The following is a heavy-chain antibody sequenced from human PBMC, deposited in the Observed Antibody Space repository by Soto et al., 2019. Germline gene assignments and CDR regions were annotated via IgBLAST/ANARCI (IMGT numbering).Heavy chain of an antibody. Sequence: GGSLRLSCAASGFTFSSYAMHWVRQAPGKGLEWVAVISYDGSNKYYADSVKGRFTISRDNSKNTLYLQMNSLRAEDTAVYYCARDRGKSGLFDYGGQGTLVTVSS. CDR3: ARDRGKSGLFDY. J-gene: IGHJ4*02. CDR2: ISYDGSNK. CDR1: GFTFSSYA. V-gene: IGHV3-30*04.